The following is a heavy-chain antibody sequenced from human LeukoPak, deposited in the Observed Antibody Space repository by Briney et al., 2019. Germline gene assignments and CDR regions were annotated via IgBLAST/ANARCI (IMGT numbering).Heavy chain of an antibody. CDR2: ISGSGGST. V-gene: IGHV3-23*01. D-gene: IGHD3-22*01. Sequence: PGGSLRLSCAASGFTFSSFAMSWVRQAPGKGLDWVSAISGSGGSTYYADSVKGRFTISRDNSKNTLYVQMNSLRAEDTAVYYCAKLTAFYYDSSGYFHDYWGQGSLVTVSS. J-gene: IGHJ4*02. CDR1: GFTFSSFA. CDR3: AKLTAFYYDSSGYFHDY.